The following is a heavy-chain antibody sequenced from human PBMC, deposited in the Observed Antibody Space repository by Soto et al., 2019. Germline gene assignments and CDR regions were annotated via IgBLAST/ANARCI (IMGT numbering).Heavy chain of an antibody. CDR1: GGSISSRSFY. CDR2: IYYSGST. CDR3: ASRSSYCRHTTCYEDYFYY. V-gene: IGHV4-39*01. J-gene: IGHJ4*02. Sequence: SETMSLTSTVSGGSISSRSFYWGWIRQHPGIGLEWIGSIYYSGSTDYDPSLKSRLSISVDTSKNQFSLRLSSVTAADTAVYYCASRSSYCRHTTCYEDYFYYWGQGILVTVSS. D-gene: IGHD2-2*01.